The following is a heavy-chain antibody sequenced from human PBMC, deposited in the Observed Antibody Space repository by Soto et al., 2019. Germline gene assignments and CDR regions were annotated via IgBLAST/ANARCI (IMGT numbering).Heavy chain of an antibody. Sequence: GGSLRLSCATSGFTFSSQDMTWVRQAPGKGLEWVSSIGSTGIDSYHADSVKGRFTIFRDNFKSTLYLRMTSLRVEDTALYYCATLRSAAHFDYWGQGTLVTVSS. CDR2: IGSTGIDS. J-gene: IGHJ4*02. V-gene: IGHV3-23*05. D-gene: IGHD6-13*01. CDR3: ATLRSAAHFDY. CDR1: GFTFSSQD.